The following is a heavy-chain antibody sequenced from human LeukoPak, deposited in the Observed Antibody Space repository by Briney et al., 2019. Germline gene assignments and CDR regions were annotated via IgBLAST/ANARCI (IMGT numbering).Heavy chain of an antibody. CDR1: GGSISTYY. CDR2: VYYSGTT. V-gene: IGHV4-59*08. J-gene: IGHJ4*02. CDR3: ARSGTSSWSHFEY. Sequence: SETLSLTCTVSGGSISTYYWSWIRQPPGKGLEWIGNVYYSGTTNYNPSLKSRVTISVDTSKNQFSLKLNSVTAADTAVYYCARSGTSSWSHFEYWGQGTLLTVSS. D-gene: IGHD6-13*01.